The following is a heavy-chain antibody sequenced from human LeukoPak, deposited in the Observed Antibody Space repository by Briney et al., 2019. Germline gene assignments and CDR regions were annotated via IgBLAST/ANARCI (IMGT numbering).Heavy chain of an antibody. V-gene: IGHV3-30-3*01. CDR3: ARDRDSRGYYYPY. J-gene: IGHJ4*02. CDR1: GFTFSSYA. D-gene: IGHD3-22*01. Sequence: GGSLRLSCAASGFTFSSYAMHWVRQAPGKGLEWVAVISYDGSNKYYADSVKGRFTISRDNSKNTLYLQMNSLRAEDTAVCYCARDRDSRGYYYPYWGQGTLVTVSS. CDR2: ISYDGSNK.